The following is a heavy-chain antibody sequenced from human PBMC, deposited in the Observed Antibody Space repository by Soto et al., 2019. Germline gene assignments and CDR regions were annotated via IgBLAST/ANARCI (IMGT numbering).Heavy chain of an antibody. CDR2: INHSGST. CDR3: ASRRNYYGSGSYMAY. V-gene: IGHV4-34*01. CDR1: GGSFSGYY. Sequence: LSLTCAVYGGSFSGYYWSWIRQPPGKGLEWIGEINHSGSTNYNPSLKSRVTISVDTSKNQFSLKLSSVTAADTAVYYCASRRNYYGSGSYMAYWGQGTLVTVSS. D-gene: IGHD3-10*01. J-gene: IGHJ4*02.